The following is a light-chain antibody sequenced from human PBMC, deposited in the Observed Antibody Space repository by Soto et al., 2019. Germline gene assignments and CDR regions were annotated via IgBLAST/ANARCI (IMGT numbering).Light chain of an antibody. V-gene: IGLV2-14*03. CDR1: SSDIGRYNY. Sequence: QSALTQPASVSGSPGQSITISCTGSSSDIGRYNYVSWYQQRPGKAPKLIIYEVSNRPSGVSDRFSGSKSGNTASLSISGLQTEDEADYYCGSYTSATTWVFGGGTKLTVL. J-gene: IGLJ3*02. CDR2: EVS. CDR3: GSYTSATTWV.